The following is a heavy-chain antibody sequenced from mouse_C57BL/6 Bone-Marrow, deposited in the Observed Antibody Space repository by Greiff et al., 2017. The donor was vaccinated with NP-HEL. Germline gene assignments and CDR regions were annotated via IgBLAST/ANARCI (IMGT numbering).Heavy chain of an antibody. Sequence: VQRVESGPGLVAPSQCLSITCTVSGFSLTSYGVDWVRQPPGKGLEWLGVIWGGGSTNYNSALMSRLSISKDNSKSQVFLKMNSLQTDDTAMYYCAKHNVDGTTGSYAMDYWGQGTSVTVSS. CDR2: IWGGGST. CDR1: GFSLTSYG. J-gene: IGHJ4*01. V-gene: IGHV2-9*01. CDR3: AKHNVDGTTGSYAMDY. D-gene: IGHD2-3*01.